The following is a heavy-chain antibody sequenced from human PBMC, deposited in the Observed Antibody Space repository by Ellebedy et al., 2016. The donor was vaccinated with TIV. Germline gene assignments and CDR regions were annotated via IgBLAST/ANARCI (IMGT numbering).Heavy chain of an antibody. CDR2: ISGSGGST. V-gene: IGHV3-23*01. CDR1: GFTFSSYA. J-gene: IGHJ3*02. CDR3: ARARPGYGDTGDAFDI. Sequence: GESLKISCAASGFTFSSYAMSWVRQAPGKGLEWVSAISGSGGSTYYADSVKGRFTVSRDNSKNSLYLQMNSLRAEDTAVYYCARARPGYGDTGDAFDIWGQGTMVTVSS. D-gene: IGHD4-17*01.